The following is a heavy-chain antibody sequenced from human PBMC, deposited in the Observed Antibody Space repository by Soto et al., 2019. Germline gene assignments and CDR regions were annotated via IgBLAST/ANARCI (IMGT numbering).Heavy chain of an antibody. CDR3: ARDRGYDAHDYYYNAMDV. CDR2: IRGFSPYT. CDR1: GFTFMTYT. Sequence: LRLSCVASGFTFMTYTMNWVRQAPGKGLEWVSGIRGFSPYTFYAESVKGRFTISRDNAKNSLYLQMNSLGVEDTAVYYCARDRGYDAHDYYYNAMDVWGQGTTVTVSS. J-gene: IGHJ6*02. D-gene: IGHD2-15*01. V-gene: IGHV3-21*01.